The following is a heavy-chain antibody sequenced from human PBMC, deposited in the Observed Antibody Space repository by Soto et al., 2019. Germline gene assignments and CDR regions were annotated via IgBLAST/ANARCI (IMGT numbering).Heavy chain of an antibody. V-gene: IGHV4-59*01. CDR1: GDSISRYY. CDR2: IYNSGST. Sequence: QVQLQESGPGLVKPSETLSLTCTVSGDSISRYYWSWIRQPPGKGLEWIGYIYNSGSTNHNPSLKSRVTISADTSKKQFSLKLSPVTAADTAVYYCAREDYYHGLDVWGQGTTVTVSS. CDR3: AREDYYHGLDV. J-gene: IGHJ6*02.